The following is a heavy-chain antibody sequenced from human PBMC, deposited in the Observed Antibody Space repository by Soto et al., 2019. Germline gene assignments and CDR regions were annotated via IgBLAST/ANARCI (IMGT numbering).Heavy chain of an antibody. Sequence: QVQLQESGPGLVKPSGTLSLTCAVSGGSISSSNWWSWVRQPPGKGLEWIGEIYHSGSTNYNPSLKSRVTISVDKSKNQFSLKLSSVTAADTAVYYCARDGPWLVPYYYYGMDVWGQGTTVTVSS. J-gene: IGHJ6*02. D-gene: IGHD6-19*01. CDR1: GGSISSSNW. V-gene: IGHV4-4*02. CDR2: IYHSGST. CDR3: ARDGPWLVPYYYYGMDV.